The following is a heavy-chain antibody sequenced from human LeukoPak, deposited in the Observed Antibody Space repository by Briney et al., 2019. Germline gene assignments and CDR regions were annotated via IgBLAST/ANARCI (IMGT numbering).Heavy chain of an antibody. CDR1: GFTFNSYA. V-gene: IGHV3-7*01. CDR2: IKQDGSEK. J-gene: IGHJ3*02. Sequence: SGGSLRLSCAASGFTFNSYAMSWVRQAPGKGLEWVANIKQDGSEKYYVDSVKGRFTISRDNSKNTLYLQMNSLRAEDTAVYYCARGSYGDYVFDDAFDIWGQGAMVTVSS. D-gene: IGHD4-17*01. CDR3: ARGSYGDYVFDDAFDI.